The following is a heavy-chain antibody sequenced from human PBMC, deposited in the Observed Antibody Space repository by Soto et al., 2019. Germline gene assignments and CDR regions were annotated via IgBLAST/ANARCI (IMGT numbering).Heavy chain of an antibody. CDR2: IYYSGST. CDR1: GGSISSYY. V-gene: IGHV4-59*01. J-gene: IGHJ4*02. CDR3: ARTKYSGYDYYFDY. D-gene: IGHD5-12*01. Sequence: SETLSLTCTVSGGSISSYYWSWIRQPPGKGLEWIGYIYYSGSTNYNPSLKSRVTISVDTSKNQFSLKLSSVTAADTAVYYCARTKYSGYDYYFDYWGQGTLVAVSS.